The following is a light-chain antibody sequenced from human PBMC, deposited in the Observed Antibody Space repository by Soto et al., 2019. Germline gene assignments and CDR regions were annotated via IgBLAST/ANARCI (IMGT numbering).Light chain of an antibody. V-gene: IGKV1-5*01. J-gene: IGKJ1*01. Sequence: DIHMTQSPSTLPASVGDRVTITCRASQSISNWLAWYQQKPGKAPNLLIYDASRLQIGVPSRFSCSGLGTEFTLTISSLQPVDFAAYFCQQNICLSTFGQGNKVAIK. CDR2: DAS. CDR1: QSISNW. CDR3: QQNICLST.